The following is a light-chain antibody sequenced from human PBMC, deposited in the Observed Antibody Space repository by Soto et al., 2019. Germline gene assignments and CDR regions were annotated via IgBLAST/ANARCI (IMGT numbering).Light chain of an antibody. CDR3: QQYNDWPLT. V-gene: IGKV3-15*01. CDR2: DTS. Sequence: EVVMTQSPDTLSVSPGAGVTLSCRASQNVHSDLAWYQQKPGQAPRLLIYDTSTRATDIPLRFTGGGSGTEFTLTISSLKSEDFAVYYCQQYNDWPLTFGGGTKVEIK. J-gene: IGKJ4*01. CDR1: QNVHSD.